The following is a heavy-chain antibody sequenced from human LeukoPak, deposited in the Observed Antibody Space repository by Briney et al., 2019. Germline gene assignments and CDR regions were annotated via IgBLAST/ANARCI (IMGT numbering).Heavy chain of an antibody. CDR2: INPNSGGT. D-gene: IGHD3-16*01. V-gene: IGHV1-2*02. CDR1: GYTFTGYY. CDR3: AREFGGTGQVIDY. J-gene: IGHJ4*02. Sequence: ASVKVSCKASGYTFTGYYIHWVRQAPGQGLEWMGWINPNSGGTNYAQKIQGRVTMTRDTSISTAYMELTRLRSDDTAVYYCAREFGGTGQVIDYWGPGTLVTVSS.